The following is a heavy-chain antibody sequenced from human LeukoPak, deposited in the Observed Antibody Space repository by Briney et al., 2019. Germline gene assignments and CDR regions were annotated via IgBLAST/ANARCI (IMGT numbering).Heavy chain of an antibody. D-gene: IGHD3-9*01. V-gene: IGHV4-39*01. CDR1: GGSVSSSIYY. CDR3: ASRNDILTGYVFDF. CDR2: IYYSGST. J-gene: IGHJ4*02. Sequence: SETLSLTCTVSGGSVSSSIYYWGWIRQPPGKGLEWIGSIYYSGSTSYNPSLRSRVTISVDTSKNQFSLKLTSVTAADTAVYYCASRNDILTGYVFDFWGQGTLVTVSS.